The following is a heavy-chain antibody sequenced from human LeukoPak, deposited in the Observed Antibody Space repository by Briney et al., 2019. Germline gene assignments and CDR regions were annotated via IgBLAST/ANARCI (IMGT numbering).Heavy chain of an antibody. CDR1: GFTFSSHA. Sequence: GRSLRLSCAGSGFTFSSHAMHWVRQAPGKGLEWVALISYDGSNKYYADSVKGRFTISRDNSKNTLYLHMNSLRAEDTAVYYCARDGSDYYYYYMDVWGKGTTVTVSS. V-gene: IGHV3-30*04. CDR2: ISYDGSNK. CDR3: ARDGSDYYYYYMDV. D-gene: IGHD2-15*01. J-gene: IGHJ6*03.